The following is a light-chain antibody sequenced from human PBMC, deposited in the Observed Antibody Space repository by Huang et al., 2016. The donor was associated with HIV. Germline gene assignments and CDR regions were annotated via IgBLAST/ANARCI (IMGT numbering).Light chain of an antibody. V-gene: IGKV3-15*01. CDR3: QQYNKWPSWT. Sequence: EIVLTQSPATLSVSPGERATLSCRASQSVSGTLAWYQQKPGQAPRLLIYHASTRATGIPVRFSGSGSGTEFTLTIRSLQSEDFAVYYCQQYNKWPSWTFGQGTKVEIK. J-gene: IGKJ1*01. CDR1: QSVSGT. CDR2: HAS.